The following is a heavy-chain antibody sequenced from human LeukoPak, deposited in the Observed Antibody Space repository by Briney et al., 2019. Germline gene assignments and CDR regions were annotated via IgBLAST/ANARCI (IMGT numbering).Heavy chain of an antibody. D-gene: IGHD2-15*01. V-gene: IGHV4-34*01. CDR3: ARVTPYCSGGSCYPGWFDP. CDR1: GGSFSGYY. Sequence: SETLSLTCAVYGGSFSGYYWSWIRQPPGKGLEWIGEINHSGSTNYNPSLKSRVTISVDASKNQFSLKLSSVTAADTAVYYCARVTPYCSGGSCYPGWFDPWGQGTLVTVSS. J-gene: IGHJ5*02. CDR2: INHSGST.